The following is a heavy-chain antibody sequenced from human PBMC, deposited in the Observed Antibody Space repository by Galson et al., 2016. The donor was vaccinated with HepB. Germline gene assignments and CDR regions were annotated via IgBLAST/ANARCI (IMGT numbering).Heavy chain of an antibody. J-gene: IGHJ5*02. V-gene: IGHV4-61*01. CDR3: ARRTVVPTAGNWFDP. D-gene: IGHD2-2*01. CDR2: ILYSGNT. CDR1: GGSVSSGSYY. Sequence: TLSLTCTVSGGSVSSGSYYWSWVRQPPGKALEWIGYILYSGNTNYNPSLWSRVTISVDTSKNQFSLNLGSVTAADTAVYYCARRTVVPTAGNWFDPWGQGTLVTVSS.